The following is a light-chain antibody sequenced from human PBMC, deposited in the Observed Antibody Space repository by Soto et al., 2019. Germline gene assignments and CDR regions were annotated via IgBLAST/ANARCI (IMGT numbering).Light chain of an antibody. J-gene: IGKJ1*01. CDR1: QSVSTF. CDR2: DAS. V-gene: IGKV3-11*02. CDR3: QQGTDWPPGT. Sequence: EIVLTQSPATLSLSPGERATLSCRASQSVSTFLAWYQHKPGQAPRLLIYDASNRATGIPDRFRGSGSGRDFTLTISSLEPEDFALYYCQQGTDWPPGTFGQGTKVDI.